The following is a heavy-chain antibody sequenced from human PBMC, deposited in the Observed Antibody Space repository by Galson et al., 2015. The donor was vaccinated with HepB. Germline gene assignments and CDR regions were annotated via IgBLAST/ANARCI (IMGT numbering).Heavy chain of an antibody. Sequence: SLRLSCAASGFTFSSYGMHWVRQAPGKGLEWVAVISYDGSNKYYADSVKGRFTISRDNSKNTLYLQMNSLRAEDTAVYYCARPLGYNWNDGAFDIWGQGTMVTVSS. V-gene: IGHV3-30*03. CDR1: GFTFSSYG. D-gene: IGHD1-1*01. CDR2: ISYDGSNK. J-gene: IGHJ3*02. CDR3: ARPLGYNWNDGAFDI.